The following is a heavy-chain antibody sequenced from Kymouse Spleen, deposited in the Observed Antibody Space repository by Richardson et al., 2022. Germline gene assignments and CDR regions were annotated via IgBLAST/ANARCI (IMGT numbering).Heavy chain of an antibody. Sequence: EVQLVESGGGLVKPGGSLRLSCAASGFTFSSYSMNWVRQAPGKGLEWVSSISSSSSYIYYADSVKGRFTISRDNAKNSLYLQMNSLRAEDTAVYYCARDQDSGSYYYYYYGMDVWGQGTTVTVSS. CDR2: ISSSSSYI. D-gene: IGHD1-26*01. CDR3: ARDQDSGSYYYYYYGMDV. V-gene: IGHV3-21*03. J-gene: IGHJ6*02. CDR1: GFTFSSYS.